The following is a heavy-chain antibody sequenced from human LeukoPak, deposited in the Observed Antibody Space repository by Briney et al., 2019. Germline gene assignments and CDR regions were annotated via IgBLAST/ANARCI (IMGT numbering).Heavy chain of an antibody. J-gene: IGHJ4*02. V-gene: IGHV3-48*04. CDR3: ARVRYQTADY. Sequence: GGSLRLSCAASGFTVSNYWMHWVRQAPGKGLEWVSYISSSGTTIHYADSVKGRFTISRDNAKNSVYLQMNSLRVEDTAVYYCARVRYQTADYWGQGTLVTVSS. D-gene: IGHD3-16*02. CDR1: GFTVSNYW. CDR2: ISSSGTTI.